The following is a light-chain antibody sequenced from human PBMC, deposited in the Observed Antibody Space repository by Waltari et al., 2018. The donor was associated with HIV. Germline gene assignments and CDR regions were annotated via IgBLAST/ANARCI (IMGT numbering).Light chain of an antibody. V-gene: IGKV1-33*01. CDR3: QQYDNLPSLT. CDR2: DAS. J-gene: IGKJ4*01. CDR1: QDISNY. Sequence: DIQMTHSPSSLSASVGDRVTLTCQASQDISNYLNGYQQKPGKAPKLLIYDASNLETGVPSRFSGSGSGTDFTFTISSLQPEDIATYYCQQYDNLPSLTFGGGTKVEIK.